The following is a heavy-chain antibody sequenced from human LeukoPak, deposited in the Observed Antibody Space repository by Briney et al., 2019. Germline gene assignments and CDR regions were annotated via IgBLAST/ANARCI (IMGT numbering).Heavy chain of an antibody. Sequence: GGSLRLSCAASGFTFSSYWMRWVRQAPGKGLEGVANIKNDGSEEYYVDSVKGRFTISRDNAKNSLFLQMNSLTVEDTAVYYCARAIRGSAVDTGDRWGQGTLATVSS. D-gene: IGHD3-10*01. J-gene: IGHJ4*02. CDR2: IKNDGSEE. CDR1: GFTFSSYW. V-gene: IGHV3-7*01. CDR3: ARAIRGSAVDTGDR.